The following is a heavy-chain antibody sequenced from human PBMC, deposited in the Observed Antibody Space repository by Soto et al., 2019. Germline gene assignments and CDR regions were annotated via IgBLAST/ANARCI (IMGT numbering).Heavy chain of an antibody. CDR2: VSGSGGST. CDR1: GFTFSSYA. CDR3: ARRGPGTYFDY. Sequence: GGSLRLSCAASGFTFSSYAMRWVRQAPGKGLEWVSAVSGSGGSTYYADSVKGRFTISRDNSKNTLYLQMNSLSAEDTAVYYCARRGPGTYFDYWGQGTLVTVSS. V-gene: IGHV3-23*01. J-gene: IGHJ4*02. D-gene: IGHD6-13*01.